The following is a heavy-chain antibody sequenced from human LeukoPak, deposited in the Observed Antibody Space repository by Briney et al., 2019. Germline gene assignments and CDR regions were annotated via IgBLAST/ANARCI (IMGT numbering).Heavy chain of an antibody. CDR2: ISSSGSTI. J-gene: IGHJ6*02. Sequence: PGGSLRLSCAASGFTFSSYEMNWVRQAPGKGLEWVSYISSSGSTIYYADSVKGRFTISRDNAKNSLYLQMDSLRAEDTAVYYWARKGGSGSYYKVYYYYGMDVWGQGTTVTVSS. V-gene: IGHV3-48*03. D-gene: IGHD3-10*01. CDR1: GFTFSSYE. CDR3: ARKGGSGSYYKVYYYYGMDV.